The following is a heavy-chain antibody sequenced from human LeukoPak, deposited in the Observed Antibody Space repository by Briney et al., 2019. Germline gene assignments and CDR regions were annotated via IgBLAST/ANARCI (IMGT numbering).Heavy chain of an antibody. CDR3: AREGGSYFDY. Sequence: SETLSLTCAVSGYSISSGYYWGWIRQPPGKGLEWIGSIYHSGSTYYNPSLKSRVTISVDTSKNQFSLKLSSVTAADTAVYYCAREGGSYFDYWGQGTLVTASS. V-gene: IGHV4-38-2*02. D-gene: IGHD3-16*01. CDR1: GYSISSGYY. J-gene: IGHJ4*02. CDR2: IYHSGST.